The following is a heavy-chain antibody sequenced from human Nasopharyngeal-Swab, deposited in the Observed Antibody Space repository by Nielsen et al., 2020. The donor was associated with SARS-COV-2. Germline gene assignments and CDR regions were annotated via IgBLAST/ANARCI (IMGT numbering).Heavy chain of an antibody. D-gene: IGHD3-10*01. CDR2: IIHSGST. CDR1: GGSFSGYY. Sequence: SEILSFTRAVYGGSFSGYYWSWIRQPPGTGLEWIGEIIHSGSTNYNPSLKSRVTISVDTSKNQFSLRLSSVTAADTAVYYCARGRRGSGIDYYYMDVWGKGTTVTVSS. CDR3: ARGRRGSGIDYYYMDV. J-gene: IGHJ6*03. V-gene: IGHV4-34*01.